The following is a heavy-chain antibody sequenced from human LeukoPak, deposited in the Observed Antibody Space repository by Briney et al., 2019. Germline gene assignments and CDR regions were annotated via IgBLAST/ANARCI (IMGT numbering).Heavy chain of an antibody. Sequence: SETLSPTCAVSGYSITSGYYGGWIRQPPGKGLEWIGRIYHSGSTYYNPSLKSRVTISVDTSKNQFSLKLSSVTAADTAVYYCARRGGSYSYYYMDVWGKGTTVAVSS. J-gene: IGHJ6*03. V-gene: IGHV4-38-2*01. CDR2: IYHSGST. D-gene: IGHD1-26*01. CDR3: ARRGGSYSYYYMDV. CDR1: GYSITSGYY.